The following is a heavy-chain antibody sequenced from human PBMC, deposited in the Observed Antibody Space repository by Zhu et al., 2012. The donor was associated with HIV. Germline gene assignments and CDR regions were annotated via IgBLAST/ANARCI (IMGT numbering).Heavy chain of an antibody. CDR2: IYHSGST. Sequence: QVQLQESGPGPVKPSETLSLTCAVSGHSISSGYYWGWIRQPPGKGLEWIGSIYHSGSTYYNPSLKSRVTISVDTSKNQFSLKLSSVTAADTAVYYCARVTGYYYDSSGYYLDYVGPGNPGPPSP. V-gene: IGHV4-38-2*01. D-gene: IGHD3-22*01. CDR3: ARVTGYYYDSSGYYLDY. J-gene: IGHJ4*02. CDR1: GHSISSGYY.